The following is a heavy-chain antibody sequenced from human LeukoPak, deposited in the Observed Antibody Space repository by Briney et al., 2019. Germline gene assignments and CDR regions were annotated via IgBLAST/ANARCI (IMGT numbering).Heavy chain of an antibody. D-gene: IGHD6-13*01. J-gene: IGHJ4*02. Sequence: GGSLRLSCAASGFTFSSYSMNWVRQAPGKGLEWVSSISSSSYIYYADSVKGRFTIPRDNAKNSLYLQMNSLRAEDTAVYYCVLGRSRSFDYWGQGTLVTVSS. CDR2: ISSSSYI. V-gene: IGHV3-21*01. CDR3: VLGRSRSFDY. CDR1: GFTFSSYS.